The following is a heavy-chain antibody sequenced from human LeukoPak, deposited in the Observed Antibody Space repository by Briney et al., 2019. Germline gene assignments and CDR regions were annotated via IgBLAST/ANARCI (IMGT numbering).Heavy chain of an antibody. CDR2: ISYDGSNK. D-gene: IGHD3-16*02. Sequence: PGGSLRLSCAASGFTFRSYGMHWVRQAPGKGLEWVAVISYDGSNKYYADSVKGRFTISRDNSKNTLYLQMNSLRAEETAVYYCAKAGAPYDYVWGSYRYTGLEYYFDYWGQGTLVTVSS. J-gene: IGHJ4*02. CDR1: GFTFRSYG. CDR3: AKAGAPYDYVWGSYRYTGLEYYFDY. V-gene: IGHV3-30*18.